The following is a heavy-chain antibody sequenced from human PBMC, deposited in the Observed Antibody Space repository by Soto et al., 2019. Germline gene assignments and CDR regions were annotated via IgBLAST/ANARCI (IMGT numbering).Heavy chain of an antibody. CDR1: GFSFSADGVG. D-gene: IGHD2-21*01. CDR2: IFWDDDA. J-gene: IGHJ3*01. Sequence: QITLKESGPTLVKPTQTLTLTCIFSGFSFSADGVGVGWIRQPPGKALEWLALIFWDDDARYTPSLKRSLTITKDTSKNQVVLTTTNMDPVDTATYYCAHAYGGTSWPNDAFDVWGPGTVVTVSS. V-gene: IGHV2-5*02. CDR3: AHAYGGTSWPNDAFDV.